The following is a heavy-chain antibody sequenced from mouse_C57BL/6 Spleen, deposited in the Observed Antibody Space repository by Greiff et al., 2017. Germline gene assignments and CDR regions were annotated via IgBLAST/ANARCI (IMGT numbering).Heavy chain of an antibody. CDR3: ARGAYYYGSSYDWYFDV. J-gene: IGHJ1*03. V-gene: IGHV1-26*01. CDR1: GYTFTDYY. D-gene: IGHD1-1*01. CDR2: INPNNGGT. Sequence: EVQLQQSGPELVKPGASVKISCKASGYTFTDYYMNWVKQSHGKSLEWIGDINPNNGGTSYNQKFKGKATLTVDKSSSTAYMKLRSLTSEDSAVYYCARGAYYYGSSYDWYFDVWGTGTTVTVSS.